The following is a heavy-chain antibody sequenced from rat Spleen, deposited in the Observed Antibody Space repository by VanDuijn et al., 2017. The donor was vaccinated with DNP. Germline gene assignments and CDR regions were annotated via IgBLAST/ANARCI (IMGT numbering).Heavy chain of an antibody. V-gene: IGHV4-2*01. D-gene: IGHD1-4*01. J-gene: IGHJ2*01. Sequence: EVKLVESGGGLVQPGRSLKLSCAASGFNFNDYWMGWVRQVPGKGLEWIGEINKDSIAINYSPSLKDKVTISRDNGQNTLFLQMRELGSEDTAIYYCVRESAGVDYWGQGIMVTVSS. CDR1: GFNFNDYW. CDR3: VRESAGVDY. CDR2: INKDSIAI.